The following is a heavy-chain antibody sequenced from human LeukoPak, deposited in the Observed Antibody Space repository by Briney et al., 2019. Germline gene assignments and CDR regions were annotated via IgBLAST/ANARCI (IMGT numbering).Heavy chain of an antibody. CDR3: AREGYYYDSSGPEAFDI. V-gene: IGHV4-39*07. CDR2: INHSGST. J-gene: IGHJ3*02. CDR1: GGSISSSSYY. D-gene: IGHD3-22*01. Sequence: SSETLSLTCTVSGGSISSSSYYWSWIRQPPGKGLEWIGGINHSGSTNYNPSLKSRVTILVDTSKNQFSLKLSSVTAADTAVYYCAREGYYYDSSGPEAFDIWGQGTMVTVSS.